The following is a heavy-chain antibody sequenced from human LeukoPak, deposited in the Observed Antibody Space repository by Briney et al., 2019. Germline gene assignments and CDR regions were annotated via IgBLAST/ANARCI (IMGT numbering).Heavy chain of an antibody. CDR3: AREMATKSYYFDY. V-gene: IGHV3-21*01. J-gene: IGHJ4*02. CDR1: GFTFSSYS. D-gene: IGHD5-24*01. CDR2: ISSSSSYI. Sequence: GGSLRLCCAASGFTFSSYSMNWVRQAPGKGLEWVSSISSSSSYIYYADSVKGRFTISRDNAKNSLYLQMNSLRAEDTAVYYCAREMATKSYYFDYWGQGTLVTVSS.